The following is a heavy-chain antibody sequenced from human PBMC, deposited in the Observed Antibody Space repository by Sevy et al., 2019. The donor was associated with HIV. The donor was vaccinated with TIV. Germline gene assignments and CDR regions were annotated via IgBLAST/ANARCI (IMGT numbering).Heavy chain of an antibody. CDR2: ISATGGST. J-gene: IGHJ4*02. CDR1: GFTLGSYT. Sequence: GGSLRLSCAASGFTLGSYTMNWVRQAPGKGLEWVASISATGGSTYYADSVKGRFTISRDVSKGILYLQMNSLTAEDTAIFYCAKTLQKLLFNPHYFDYWGQGTLVTVSS. CDR3: AKTLQKLLFNPHYFDY. D-gene: IGHD2-2*01. V-gene: IGHV3-23*01.